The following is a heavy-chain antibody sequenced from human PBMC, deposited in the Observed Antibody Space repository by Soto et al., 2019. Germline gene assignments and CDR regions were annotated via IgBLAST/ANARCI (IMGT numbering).Heavy chain of an antibody. CDR2: MNPNSGNT. CDR3: ASLTRYCSSTSCYTRKPYYYYGMDV. V-gene: IGHV1-8*01. Sequence: ASVKVSCKASGYTFTSYDINWVRQATGQGLEWMGWMNPNSGNTGYAQKFQGRVTMTRNTSISTAYMGLSSLRSEDTAVYYCASLTRYCSSTSCYTRKPYYYYGMDVWGQGTTVTVSS. J-gene: IGHJ6*02. CDR1: GYTFTSYD. D-gene: IGHD2-2*02.